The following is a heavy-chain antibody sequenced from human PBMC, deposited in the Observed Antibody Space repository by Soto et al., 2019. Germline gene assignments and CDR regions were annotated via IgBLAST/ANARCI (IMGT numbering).Heavy chain of an antibody. CDR1: GYTFASHT. D-gene: IGHD1-26*01. CDR2: ISGFNGNT. CDR3: ANDLIPNLRYVGSAWSGP. J-gene: IGHJ5*02. Sequence: QVHLEQAGIELKKPGASVTVSCKASGYTFASHTISWVRQAPGQGLEWMGWISGFNGNTHLAQKFTGRLTLTTNTSTSTAYMDLWSLRYDDTAVYYCANDLIPNLRYVGSAWSGPWGQGTLVIVSS. V-gene: IGHV1-18*04.